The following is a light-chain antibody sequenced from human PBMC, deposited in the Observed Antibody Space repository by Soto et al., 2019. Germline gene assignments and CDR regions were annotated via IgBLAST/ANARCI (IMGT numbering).Light chain of an antibody. V-gene: IGKV3-15*01. Sequence: EIVMTQSPATLSVSPGEGATLSCRASQRISSNLAWYQQKPGQAPRLLIYGASTRASGIPARVSGSGSGTEFTLTISSLQSEDFALYYCQQHHNWPWTFGQGTKVDIK. CDR1: QRISSN. CDR2: GAS. J-gene: IGKJ1*01. CDR3: QQHHNWPWT.